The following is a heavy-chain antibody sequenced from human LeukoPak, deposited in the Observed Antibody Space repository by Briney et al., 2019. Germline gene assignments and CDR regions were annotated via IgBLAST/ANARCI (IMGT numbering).Heavy chain of an antibody. CDR1: GFTFSNAW. CDR3: TTAWGYYYYGMDV. J-gene: IGHJ6*02. Sequence: PGGSLRLSCVASGFTFSNAWMSWVRQAPGKGREGVGRIKSKTDGRTTDYAAPVKGRFTISGDDSKHTLYLQMNSLKTEDTAVYYCTTAWGYYYYGMDVWGQGTTVTVSS. V-gene: IGHV3-15*01. D-gene: IGHD3-16*01. CDR2: IKSKTDGRTT.